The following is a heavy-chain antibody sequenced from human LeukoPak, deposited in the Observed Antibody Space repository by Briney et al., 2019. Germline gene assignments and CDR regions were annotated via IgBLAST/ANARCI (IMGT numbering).Heavy chain of an antibody. V-gene: IGHV4-59*08. CDR1: TGSISTYY. J-gene: IGHJ4*02. CDR3: ARHGGSLDYFDS. Sequence: SGTLSLTCSVSTGSISTYYWSWIRQSPGKGLEWIGYIYHGGTTSYNPSLKRRVTISVYSPKNQFFLRLTSLTAADTALYFCARHGGSLDYFDSWGPGSLVIVSS. D-gene: IGHD2-15*01. CDR2: IYHGGTT.